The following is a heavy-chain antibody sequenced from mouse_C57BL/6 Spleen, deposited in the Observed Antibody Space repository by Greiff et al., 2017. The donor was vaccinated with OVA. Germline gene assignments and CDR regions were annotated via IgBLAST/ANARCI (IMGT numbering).Heavy chain of an antibody. J-gene: IGHJ4*01. Sequence: VQLQQSGAELVKPGASVKLSCKASGYTFTSYWMHWVKQRPGQGLEWIGMIHPNSGSTNYNEKFKSKATLTVDKSSSTAYMQLSSLTSEDSAVYYCARGANDYAGYYAMDYWGQGTSVTVSS. CDR1: GYTFTSYW. CDR2: IHPNSGST. CDR3: ARGANDYAGYYAMDY. V-gene: IGHV1-64*01. D-gene: IGHD2-4*01.